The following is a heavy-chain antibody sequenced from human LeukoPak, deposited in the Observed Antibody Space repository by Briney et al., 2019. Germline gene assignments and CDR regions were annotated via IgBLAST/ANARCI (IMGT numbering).Heavy chain of an antibody. J-gene: IGHJ3*02. V-gene: IGHV1-69*04. CDR1: GGTFSSYA. CDR2: IIPILGIA. CDR3: ARGSGLGVLVTGIAFDI. Sequence: GASVKVSCKASGGTFSSYAISWVRQAPGQGLEWMGRIIPILGIANYAQKFQGRVTITADKSTSTAYMELSSLRSEDTAVYYCARGSGLGVLVTGIAFDIWGQGTMVTVSS. D-gene: IGHD3-16*02.